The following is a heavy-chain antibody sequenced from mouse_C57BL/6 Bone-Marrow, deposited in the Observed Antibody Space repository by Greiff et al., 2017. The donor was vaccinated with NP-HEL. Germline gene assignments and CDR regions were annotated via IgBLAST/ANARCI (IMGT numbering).Heavy chain of an antibody. V-gene: IGHV1-80*01. CDR1: GYEFSNYW. CDR2: IYPGDGDT. J-gene: IGHJ3*01. CDR3: ARGAY. Sequence: QVQLQESGAELVKPGASVKISCKASGYEFSNYWMNWVKQRPGKGLEWIGQIYPGDGDTNYNGKFKDKATLTADKSSSTAYMQLSRLTTEDSAVYFCARGAYWGQGTLVTVSA.